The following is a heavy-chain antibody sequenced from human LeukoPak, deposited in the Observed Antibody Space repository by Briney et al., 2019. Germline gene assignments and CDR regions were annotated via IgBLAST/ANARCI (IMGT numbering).Heavy chain of an antibody. D-gene: IGHD2-2*01. J-gene: IGHJ4*02. V-gene: IGHV3-48*04. CDR3: ARLPAYCSSTSCYYDY. CDR2: ISGSSNTI. Sequence: GGSLRLSCAASGFTFNNYRMNWVRQAPGKGLEWLSYISGSSNTIEYADSVKGRFTISRDNAKNSLFLQMNSLRAEDTAVYYCARLPAYCSSTSCYYDYWGQGTLVTVSS. CDR1: GFTFNNYR.